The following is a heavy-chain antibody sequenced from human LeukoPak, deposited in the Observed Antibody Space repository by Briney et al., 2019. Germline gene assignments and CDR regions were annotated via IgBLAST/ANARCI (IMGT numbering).Heavy chain of an antibody. V-gene: IGHV4-59*08. CDR1: GGSINYYY. J-gene: IGHJ5*02. CDR2: IYDSGST. Sequence: SETLSLTCSVSGGSINYYYWSWIRQAPGKGLEWIGCIYDSGSTSLNPSLESRVTLSVDTSKKQFSLKLSSVTAADTAVYYCARGPDYYYDSSGPYMNWFDPWGQGTLVTVSS. CDR3: ARGPDYYYDSSGPYMNWFDP. D-gene: IGHD3-22*01.